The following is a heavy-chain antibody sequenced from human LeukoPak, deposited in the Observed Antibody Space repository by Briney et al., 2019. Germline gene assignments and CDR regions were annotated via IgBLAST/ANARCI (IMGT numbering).Heavy chain of an antibody. CDR1: GFTFSGSA. D-gene: IGHD1-1*01. V-gene: IGHV3-73*01. CDR3: TRPSKILNGAFDI. Sequence: HPGGSLRLSCAASGFTFSGSAMHWVRQASGKGLEWVGRIRSKANSYATAYAASVKGRFTISRDDSKNTAYLQMNSLKTEDTAVYYCTRPSKILNGAFDIWGQGTMVTVSS. CDR2: IRSKANSYAT. J-gene: IGHJ3*02.